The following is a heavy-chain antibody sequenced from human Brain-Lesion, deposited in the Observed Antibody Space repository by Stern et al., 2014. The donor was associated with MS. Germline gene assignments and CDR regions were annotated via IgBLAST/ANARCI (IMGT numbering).Heavy chain of an antibody. CDR2: VNNDGRRT. D-gene: IGHD3-10*01. V-gene: IGHV3-74*02. Sequence: EDQLVESGGGLVQPGGSLRLSCAASGFTFSNYWMHWVRQAPGKGLVWVSRVNNDGRRTSYADSMKGRFTMSRDNAKNTLYLQMNSLRVEDTAIYYCARGERWFDSWGQGTLVTVSS. CDR1: GFTFSNYW. J-gene: IGHJ5*01. CDR3: ARGERWFDS.